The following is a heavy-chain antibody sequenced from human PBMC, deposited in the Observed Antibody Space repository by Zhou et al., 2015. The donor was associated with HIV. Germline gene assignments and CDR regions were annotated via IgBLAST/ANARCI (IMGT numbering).Heavy chain of an antibody. CDR3: AKVHGDYLSAYYFYYMDA. Sequence: QVKVVESGGRRGPAWGRSLRLSCAASGFIFRNYVMNWVRQAPGGGLEWVALISHDGRNEYYADSVKGRFAISRDNSRDTVFLQMSRLSLEDTAIYYCAKVHGDYLSAYYFYYMDAWGKGTTVTVSS. CDR2: ISHDGRNE. J-gene: IGHJ6*03. D-gene: IGHD4-17*01. CDR1: GFIFRNYV. V-gene: IGHV3-30*09.